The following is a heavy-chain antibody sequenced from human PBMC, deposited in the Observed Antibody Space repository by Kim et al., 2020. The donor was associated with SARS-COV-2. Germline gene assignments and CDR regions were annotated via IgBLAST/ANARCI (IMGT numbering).Heavy chain of an antibody. CDR3: ARTATYSLSYFDD. V-gene: IGHV4-30-4*05. Sequence: YYNPSRERRVTISVDTSRNEFSLHLRSVTATDTAVYYCARTATYSLSYFDDWGQGILVAVSS. D-gene: IGHD5-12*01. J-gene: IGHJ4*02.